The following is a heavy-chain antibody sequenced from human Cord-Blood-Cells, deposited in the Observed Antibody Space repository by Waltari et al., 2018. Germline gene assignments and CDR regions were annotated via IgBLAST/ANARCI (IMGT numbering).Heavy chain of an antibody. J-gene: IGHJ4*02. CDR2: IYYSGST. Sequence: QLQLQESGPGLVKPSETLSLTCTVSGGSISSSRSYWGWTRQPPGKGLEWIGSIYYSGSTYYNPSLKSRVTISVDTSKNQFSLKLSSVTAADTAVYYCATVLDYSNYFDYWGQGTLVTVSS. CDR1: GGSISSSRSY. CDR3: ATVLDYSNYFDY. V-gene: IGHV4-39*01. D-gene: IGHD4-4*01.